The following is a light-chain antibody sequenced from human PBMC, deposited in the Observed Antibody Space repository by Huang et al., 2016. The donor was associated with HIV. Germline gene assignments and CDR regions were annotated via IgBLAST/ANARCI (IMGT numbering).Light chain of an antibody. Sequence: DTVMTQTPATLSVSPGARATFSCRASQSVGSQLAWFQQKPGQAPRLLIHGASTRATGIPARFSGSGSGTEFTLTISSLQSEDFAVYYCQQYNNWPYTFGQGTKLEIK. CDR3: QQYNNWPYT. CDR1: QSVGSQ. CDR2: GAS. V-gene: IGKV3-15*01. J-gene: IGKJ2*01.